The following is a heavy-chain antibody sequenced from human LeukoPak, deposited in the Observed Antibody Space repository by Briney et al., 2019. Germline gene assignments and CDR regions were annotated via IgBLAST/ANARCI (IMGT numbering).Heavy chain of an antibody. J-gene: IGHJ4*02. CDR2: MRSKAYGGTT. CDR1: GFTFGDYA. Sequence: GGSLRLTCTGSGFTFGDYAMSWVRQAPGKGLEWVGFMRSKAYGGTTEYAASVKGKFTISRDDSKSIAYLQMNSLKTEDTAVYYCSRDDSSGRGGPFDYWGQGTLVTVSS. D-gene: IGHD3-22*01. V-gene: IGHV3-49*04. CDR3: SRDDSSGRGGPFDY.